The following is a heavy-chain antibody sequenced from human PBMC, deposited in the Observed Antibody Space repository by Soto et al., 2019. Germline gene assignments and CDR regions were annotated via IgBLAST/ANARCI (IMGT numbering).Heavy chain of an antibody. Sequence: EVQLVESGGGLVKPGGSLRLSCAASGFTFSSYSMNWVRQAPGKGLEWVSSISSSSSYIYYADSVKGRCTISRDNAKNSLYLQMNSLRAEDTAVYYCARALSGMYYFDYWGQGTLVTVSS. V-gene: IGHV3-21*01. J-gene: IGHJ4*02. CDR1: GFTFSSYS. CDR2: ISSSSSYI. CDR3: ARALSGMYYFDY. D-gene: IGHD1-26*01.